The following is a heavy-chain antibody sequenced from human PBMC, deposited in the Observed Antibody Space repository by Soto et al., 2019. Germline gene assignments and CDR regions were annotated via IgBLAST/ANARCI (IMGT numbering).Heavy chain of an antibody. V-gene: IGHV3-23*01. CDR2: ISDGDGDT. Sequence: EVVLLQSGGDLVQPGGSLRLSCAASGFTFSDYAMTWVRKAPGKGLEWVSDISDGDGDTHYADSVRGRFVISRDNSKNTMFLEMNSLRAEDAAVYYCAKCRTYFDFWGQGSLVTVSS. CDR3: AKCRTYFDF. J-gene: IGHJ4*02. CDR1: GFTFSDYA.